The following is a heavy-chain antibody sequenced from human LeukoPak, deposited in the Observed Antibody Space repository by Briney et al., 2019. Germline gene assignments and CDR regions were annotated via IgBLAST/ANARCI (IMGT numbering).Heavy chain of an antibody. CDR3: ARTTMVRGTYYMDV. Sequence: SETLSLTRTVSGGSISSSSYYWGWIRQPPGKGLEWIGNIYYSGSTYYNPSLKSRVTISVDTSKNQFSLKLSSVTAADTAVYYCARTTMVRGTYYMDVWGKGTTVTISS. CDR1: GGSISSSSYY. V-gene: IGHV4-39*07. D-gene: IGHD3-10*01. J-gene: IGHJ6*03. CDR2: IYYSGST.